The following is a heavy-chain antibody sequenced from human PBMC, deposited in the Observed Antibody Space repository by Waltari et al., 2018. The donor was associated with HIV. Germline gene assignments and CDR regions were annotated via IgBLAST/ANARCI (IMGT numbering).Heavy chain of an antibody. Sequence: EVHLVESGGGLVKPGASLRLSCAASGLTFSGYAMKWVRQAPGKGLEWVSAISRTSSYIYYADSVKGRFTISRDNAKNSVYLQMNSLRVEDTAVYYCARDERRCNSGDCYPSDYWGQGTLVTVSS. CDR2: ISRTSSYI. V-gene: IGHV3-21*01. D-gene: IGHD2-21*02. CDR1: GLTFSGYA. CDR3: ARDERRCNSGDCYPSDY. J-gene: IGHJ4*02.